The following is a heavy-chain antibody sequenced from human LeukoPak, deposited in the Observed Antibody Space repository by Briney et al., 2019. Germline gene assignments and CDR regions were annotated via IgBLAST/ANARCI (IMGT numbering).Heavy chain of an antibody. CDR3: ARDPGPLMVATPQGLGDAFDI. D-gene: IGHD5-12*01. Sequence: SETLSLTCSVSGGSISSNNYYWGWIRQPPGKGLEWIGSIYYSGSTYYNPSLKSRVTISVDTSKNQFSLKLSSVTAADTAVYYCARDPGPLMVATPQGLGDAFDIWGQGTMVTASS. J-gene: IGHJ3*02. V-gene: IGHV4-39*07. CDR1: GGSISSNNYY. CDR2: IYYSGST.